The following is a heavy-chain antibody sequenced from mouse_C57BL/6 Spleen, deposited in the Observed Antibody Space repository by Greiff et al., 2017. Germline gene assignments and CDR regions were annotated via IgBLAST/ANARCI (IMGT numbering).Heavy chain of an antibody. Sequence: QVQLQQSGAELVRPGTSVKLSCKASGYTFTSYWMHWVKQRPGQGLEWIGVIDPSDSYTNYNQKFKGKATLTVDTSSSTAYMQLSSLTSEDSAVYYCARRSGNYGGFAYWGQGTLVTVSA. J-gene: IGHJ3*01. CDR1: GYTFTSYW. CDR2: IDPSDSYT. CDR3: ARRSGNYGGFAY. V-gene: IGHV1-59*01. D-gene: IGHD2-1*01.